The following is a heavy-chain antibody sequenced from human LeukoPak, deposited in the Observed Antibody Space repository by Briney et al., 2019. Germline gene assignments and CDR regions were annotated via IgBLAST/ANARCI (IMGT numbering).Heavy chain of an antibody. CDR1: GDSISSYY. CDR3: ARKSSGYYSKYYFDY. D-gene: IGHD3-22*01. CDR2: IYYSGST. Sequence: SETLSLTCSVSGDSISSYYWSWIRQPPGKGLEWIGYIYYSGSTNYNPSLKSRVTISVDTSKNQFSLKLSSVTAADTAVYYCARKSSGYYSKYYFDYWGQGTLVTVSS. V-gene: IGHV4-59*12. J-gene: IGHJ4*02.